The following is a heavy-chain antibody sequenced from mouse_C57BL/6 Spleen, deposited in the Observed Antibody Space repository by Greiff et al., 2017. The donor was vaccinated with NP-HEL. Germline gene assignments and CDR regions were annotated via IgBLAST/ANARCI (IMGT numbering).Heavy chain of an antibody. Sequence: QVQLQQPGAELVKPGASVKLSCKASGYTFTSYWMQWVKQRPGQGLEWIGEIDPSDSYTNYNQKFKGKATLTVDTSSSTAYMQLSSLTSEDSAVYYCASGSHGGSPGFDDWGQGTTLTVSS. V-gene: IGHV1-50*01. D-gene: IGHD1-1*02. CDR3: ASGSHGGSPGFDD. J-gene: IGHJ2*01. CDR2: IDPSDSYT. CDR1: GYTFTSYW.